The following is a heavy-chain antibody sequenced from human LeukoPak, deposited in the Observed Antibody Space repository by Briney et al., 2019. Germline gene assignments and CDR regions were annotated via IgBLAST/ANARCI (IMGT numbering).Heavy chain of an antibody. J-gene: IGHJ4*02. D-gene: IGHD3-3*01. CDR3: AKASNPYYDFWSGNYYFDY. CDR1: GFTFSSYS. CDR2: ISSSSSYI. V-gene: IGHV3-21*04. Sequence: PGGSLRLSCAASGFTFSSYSMNWVRQAPGKGLEWVSSISSSSSYIYYADSVKGRFTISRDNSKNTLYLQMNSLRAEDTAVYYCAKASNPYYDFWSGNYYFDYWGQGTLVTASS.